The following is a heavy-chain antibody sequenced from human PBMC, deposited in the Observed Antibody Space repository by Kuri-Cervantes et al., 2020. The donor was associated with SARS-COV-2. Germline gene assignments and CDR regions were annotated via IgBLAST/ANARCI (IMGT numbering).Heavy chain of an antibody. CDR3: ARARVRGLITAYYYYGMDV. CDR1: GYALTDYY. J-gene: IGHJ6*02. V-gene: IGHV1-2*04. Sequence: ASVKVSCKASGYALTDYYIHWVRQAPGQGLEWMGWLNPNTGGTNYAQKFQGWVTMTRDTSLTTAYMELTRLTSDDSAVYYCARARVRGLITAYYYYGMDVWGQGTTVTVSS. D-gene: IGHD3-10*01. CDR2: LNPNTGGT.